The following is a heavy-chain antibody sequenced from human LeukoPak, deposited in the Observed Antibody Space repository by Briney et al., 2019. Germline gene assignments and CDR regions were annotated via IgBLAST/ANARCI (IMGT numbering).Heavy chain of an antibody. CDR2: IYYSGST. CDR3: ARGLGSSGYDLGY. Sequence: SETLSLTCTVSGGSISSYYWSWIRQPPGKGLEWIGYIYYSGSTNYNPSLKSRVTISVDTSKNQFSLKLSSVTAADTAVYYCARGLGSSGYDLGYWGQGTLVTVSS. V-gene: IGHV4-59*01. CDR1: GGSISSYY. J-gene: IGHJ4*02. D-gene: IGHD3-22*01.